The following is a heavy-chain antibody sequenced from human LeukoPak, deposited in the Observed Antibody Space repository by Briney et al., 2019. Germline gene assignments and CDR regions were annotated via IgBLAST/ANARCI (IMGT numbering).Heavy chain of an antibody. D-gene: IGHD3-10*01. J-gene: IGHJ4*02. CDR2: FYSDGST. Sequence: GGSLRLSCVASGFSGDYMTWVRQAPGKGLEWVSVFYSDGSTYYADSVKGRFTISKDNSKNTLYLQMNSLRAEDTGVYYCARGHYGSGSYFLAPFDYWGQGTLVAVSS. CDR3: ARGHYGSGSYFLAPFDY. V-gene: IGHV3-66*01. CDR1: GFSGDY.